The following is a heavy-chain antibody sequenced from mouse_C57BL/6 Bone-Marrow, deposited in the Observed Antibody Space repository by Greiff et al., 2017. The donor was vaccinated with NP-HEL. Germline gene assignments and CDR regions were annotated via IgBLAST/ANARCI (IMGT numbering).Heavy chain of an antibody. CDR2: INYDGSST. D-gene: IGHD2-12*01. J-gene: IGHJ1*03. Sequence: EVMLVESEGGLVQPGSSMKLSCTASGFTFSDYYMAWVRQVPEKGLEWVANINYDGSSTYYLDSLKSRFIISRDNAKNILYLQMSSLKSEDTATYYCATYDWYFDVWGTGTTVTVSS. V-gene: IGHV5-16*01. CDR1: GFTFSDYY. CDR3: ATYDWYFDV.